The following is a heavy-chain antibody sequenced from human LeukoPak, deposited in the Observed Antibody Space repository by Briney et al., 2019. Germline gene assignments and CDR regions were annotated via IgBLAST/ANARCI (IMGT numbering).Heavy chain of an antibody. CDR2: ISAYNGNT. D-gene: IGHD3-3*01. Sequence: ASVKVSCKASGGTFSSYAISWVRQAPGQGLEWMGWISAYNGNTNYAQKLQGRVTMTTDTSTSTAYMELRSLRSDDTAVYYCARGRITIFGVVITPSGFDYWGQGTLVTVSS. V-gene: IGHV1-18*01. CDR1: GGTFSSYA. J-gene: IGHJ4*02. CDR3: ARGRITIFGVVITPSGFDY.